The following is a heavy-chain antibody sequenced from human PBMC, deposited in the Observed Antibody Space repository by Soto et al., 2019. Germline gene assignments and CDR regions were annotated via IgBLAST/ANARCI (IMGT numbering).Heavy chain of an antibody. J-gene: IGHJ5*02. CDR1: GYTLTRYC. V-gene: IGHV1-46*01. D-gene: IGHD2-2*01. CDR3: ARDIVVAPTARGWFDP. CDR2: IHPNSGST. Sequence: QVQLVQSGAEVKKPGASVKVSCKASGYTLTRYCIHWVRQAPGQGLEWMGIIHPNSGSTAYAQKFQDRVTMTRDTSTSTVYMELSSLRSEDTAVYYCARDIVVAPTARGWFDPWGQGTLVTVSS.